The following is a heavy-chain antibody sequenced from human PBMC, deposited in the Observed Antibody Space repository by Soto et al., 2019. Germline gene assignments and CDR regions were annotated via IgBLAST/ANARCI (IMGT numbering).Heavy chain of an antibody. CDR2: IYWDDDK. V-gene: IGHV2-5*02. CDR1: GFSLSTSGVG. CDR3: AHSPNHYCTNGVCYSGPFDY. Sequence: SGPTLVNPTQTLTLTCTFSGFSLSTSGVGVGWIRQPPGKALEWLALIYWDDDKRYSPSLKSRVTITKDTSKNQVVLTMTNMDPVDTATYYCAHSPNHYCTNGVCYSGPFDYWGQGTLVTVSS. J-gene: IGHJ4*02. D-gene: IGHD2-8*01.